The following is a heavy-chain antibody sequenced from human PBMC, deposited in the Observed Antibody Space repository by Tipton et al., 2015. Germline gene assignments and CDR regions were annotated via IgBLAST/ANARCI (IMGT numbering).Heavy chain of an antibody. CDR2: IGSKAIDYAT. CDR1: GFTFSDSP. CDR3: VPGAREG. J-gene: IGHJ4*02. D-gene: IGHD7-27*01. V-gene: IGHV3-73*01. Sequence: SLRLSCAASGFTFSDSPMHWVRQASGKGLEWFGRIGSKAIDYATTYGASVKGRFTISRDDSKNTVYLLMNSLKTEDTAVYYCVPGAREGWGQGPLVSVSS.